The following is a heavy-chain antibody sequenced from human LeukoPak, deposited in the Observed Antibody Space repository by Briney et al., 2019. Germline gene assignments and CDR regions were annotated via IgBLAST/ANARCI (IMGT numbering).Heavy chain of an antibody. Sequence: ASVKVSSKASGYTLTGYYLHWVRQAPGQGLEYMGWVNHDSGGAHSAQNFQGRVTMTRDTSVDTAYMELTRLTSDDTAVYYCASERSGTGAFDIWGQGTLVTVSS. CDR2: VNHDSGGA. D-gene: IGHD1-1*01. J-gene: IGHJ3*02. CDR1: GYTLTGYY. V-gene: IGHV1-2*02. CDR3: ASERSGTGAFDI.